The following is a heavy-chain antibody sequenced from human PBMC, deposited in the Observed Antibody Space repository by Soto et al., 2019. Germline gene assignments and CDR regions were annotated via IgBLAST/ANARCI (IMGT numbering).Heavy chain of an antibody. CDR3: ARATLSIAARHSYYFDY. V-gene: IGHV4-59*01. CDR1: GGSISSYY. D-gene: IGHD6-6*01. CDR2: IYYSGST. J-gene: IGHJ4*02. Sequence: SETLSLTCTVSGGSISSYYWSWIRQPPGKGLEWIGYIYYSGSTNYNPSLKSRVTISVDTSKNQFSLKLSSVTAADTAVYYCARATLSIAARHSYYFDYWGQGTLVTVS.